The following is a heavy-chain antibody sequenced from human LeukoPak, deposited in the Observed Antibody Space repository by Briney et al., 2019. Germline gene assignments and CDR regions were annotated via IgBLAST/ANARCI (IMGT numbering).Heavy chain of an antibody. CDR2: IKQDGSEK. Sequence: PGGSLRLSCAASGFIFSNYAMSWVRQAPGKGLEWVANIKQDGSEKYYVDSVKGRFTISRDNAKNSLYLQMNSLRAEDTAVYYCARDSSGYHGFDYWGQGTLVTVSS. D-gene: IGHD3-22*01. V-gene: IGHV3-7*01. CDR3: ARDSSGYHGFDY. CDR1: GFIFSNYA. J-gene: IGHJ4*02.